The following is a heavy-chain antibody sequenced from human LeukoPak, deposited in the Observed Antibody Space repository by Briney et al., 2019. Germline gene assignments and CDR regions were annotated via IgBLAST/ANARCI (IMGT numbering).Heavy chain of an antibody. CDR1: GFTFSSYA. CDR3: PTGLLPHGRDYDFESGHDGGLDY. Sequence: QPGGSLRLSCAASGFTFSSYAMSWVRQAPGKGLEWVSAISGSGGSTYYADSVKGRFTISRDNSKNTLYLQMNSLRAEDTAVYYGPTGLLPHGRDYDFESGHDGGLDYWGQGTLVTVSS. D-gene: IGHD3-3*01. J-gene: IGHJ4*02. CDR2: ISGSGGST. V-gene: IGHV3-23*01.